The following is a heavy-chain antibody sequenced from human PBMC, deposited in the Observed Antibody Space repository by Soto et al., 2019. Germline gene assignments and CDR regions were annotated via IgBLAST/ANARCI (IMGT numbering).Heavy chain of an antibody. CDR1: GGSISGRC. V-gene: IGHV4-59*01. Sequence: SETLSLTCTVSGGSISGRCWSWVRQSPGKGLEWIGYFCCTGSTSYNPSLKSRVTISVDRSKTQCSLKLTSVTAADTAVYYCAKSHYDSSGYYIIDHWGQGTLVTVSS. D-gene: IGHD3-22*01. CDR3: AKSHYDSSGYYIIDH. J-gene: IGHJ5*02. CDR2: FCCTGST.